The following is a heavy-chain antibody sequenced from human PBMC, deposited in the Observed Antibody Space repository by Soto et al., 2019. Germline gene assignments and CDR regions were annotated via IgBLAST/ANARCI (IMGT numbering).Heavy chain of an antibody. V-gene: IGHV3-9*01. J-gene: IGHJ6*02. CDR2: ISWKSASI. CDR1: GFSFGDYG. Sequence: EVQLVESGGDLVQPGRSLRLSCAASGFSFGDYGMHWVQQVPGKGLEWVSGISWKSASIGYADSVKGRFTISRDNAKNLLYLQMNSLSAEDTALYHCAKSRGGTANGLDVWGQGTTVTVSS. CDR3: AKSRGGTANGLDV. D-gene: IGHD2-15*01.